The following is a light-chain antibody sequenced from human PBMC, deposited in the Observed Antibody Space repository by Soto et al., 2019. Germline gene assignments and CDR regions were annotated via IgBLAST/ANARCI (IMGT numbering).Light chain of an antibody. J-gene: IGLJ1*01. CDR2: DVA. CDR3: VSFTSSTTYV. V-gene: IGLV2-14*03. Sequence: QSALTQPASVSASPGQSITICCNGTSSDVGGSNFVSWYQQPPGNPPKLIIYDVATRPSGVSNRFSGSNSGSTASLIIPRLHTEDEAEYCCVSFTSSTTYVFGSGTKLTVL. CDR1: SSDVGGSNF.